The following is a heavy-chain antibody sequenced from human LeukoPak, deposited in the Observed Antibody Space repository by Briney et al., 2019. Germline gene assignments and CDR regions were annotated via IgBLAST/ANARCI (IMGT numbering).Heavy chain of an antibody. Sequence: GGSLRLSCAASGFTFDDYTIHWVRQAPGKGLEWVSLISWDGGSRYYADSVKGRFTISRDNSKNTLYLQMNSLRAEDTAVYYCARELAGAFDIWGQGTMVTVSS. CDR2: ISWDGGSR. D-gene: IGHD3-3*02. CDR3: ARELAGAFDI. V-gene: IGHV3-43*01. CDR1: GFTFDDYT. J-gene: IGHJ3*02.